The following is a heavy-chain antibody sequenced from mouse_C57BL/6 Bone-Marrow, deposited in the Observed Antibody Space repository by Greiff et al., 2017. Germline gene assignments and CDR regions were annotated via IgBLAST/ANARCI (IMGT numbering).Heavy chain of an antibody. CDR2: LHPSDSDT. D-gene: IGHD2-2*01. J-gene: IGHJ4*01. CDR3: AMGVTVPYYAMDY. V-gene: IGHV1-74*01. CDR1: GYTFTSYW. Sequence: QVQLQQPGAELVKPGASVKVSCKASGYTFTSYWMHWVKQRPGQGLVWIGRLHPSDSDTNYNQKFKGKATLTVDKSSSTAYMQLSSLTSEDSAVYYCAMGVTVPYYAMDYWGQGTSVTVSS.